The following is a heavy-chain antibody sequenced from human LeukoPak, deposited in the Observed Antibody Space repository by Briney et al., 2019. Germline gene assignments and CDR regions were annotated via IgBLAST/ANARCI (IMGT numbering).Heavy chain of an antibody. CDR1: AFTFSSYA. CDR2: ISGSGGST. CDR3: AKVNDCDSSSYYEY. V-gene: IGHV3-23*01. D-gene: IGHD3-22*01. J-gene: IGHJ4*02. Sequence: GGSLRLSCAASAFTFSSYAMSWVRQAPGKGLHWVSAISGSGGSTYYADSVKGRFTISRDNSKNTLFLQMNSLRAEDTAVYYCAKVNDCDSSSYYEYRGQGTLVTVSS.